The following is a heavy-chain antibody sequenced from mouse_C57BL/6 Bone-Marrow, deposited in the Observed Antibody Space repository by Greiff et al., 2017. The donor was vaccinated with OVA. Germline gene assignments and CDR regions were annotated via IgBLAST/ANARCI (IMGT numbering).Heavy chain of an antibody. J-gene: IGHJ2*01. CDR2: IDPEDGET. CDR3: ARERGIYYYGSRDY. V-gene: IGHV14-2*01. D-gene: IGHD1-1*01. CDR1: GFNIKDYY. Sequence: VQLKESGAELVKPGASVKLSCTASGFNIKDYYMHWVKQRTEQGLEWIGRIDPEDGETKYAPKFQGTAPITADTSSNTASLQLSSLTSEDTAVDDWARERGIYYYGSRDYWGQGTTLTVSS.